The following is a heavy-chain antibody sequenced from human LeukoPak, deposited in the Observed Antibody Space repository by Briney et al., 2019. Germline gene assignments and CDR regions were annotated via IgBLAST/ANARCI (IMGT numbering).Heavy chain of an antibody. V-gene: IGHV1-18*01. J-gene: IGHJ4*02. CDR3: ATHQRGWYNYFDY. CDR1: GYSFTSYG. Sequence: ASVKVSCKASGYSFTSYGISWVRQAPGQGLEWMGWISAYDGNTNYAQKLQGRVTMTTDTSTSTAYMELRSLRSDDTAVYYCATHQRGWYNYFDYWGQGTLVTVSS. CDR2: ISAYDGNT. D-gene: IGHD6-19*01.